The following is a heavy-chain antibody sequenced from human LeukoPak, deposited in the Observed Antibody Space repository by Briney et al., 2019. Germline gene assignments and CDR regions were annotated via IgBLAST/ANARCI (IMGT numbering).Heavy chain of an antibody. V-gene: IGHV3-23*01. Sequence: GGSLRLSCAASGFTFSSHWMSWVRQAPGKGLEWVSAISGSGGSTYYADSVKGRFTISRDNSKNTLYLQMNSLRAEDTAVYYCARSQNYYGSGDYWSQGTLVTVSS. CDR2: ISGSGGST. J-gene: IGHJ4*02. CDR1: GFTFSSHW. D-gene: IGHD3-10*01. CDR3: ARSQNYYGSGDY.